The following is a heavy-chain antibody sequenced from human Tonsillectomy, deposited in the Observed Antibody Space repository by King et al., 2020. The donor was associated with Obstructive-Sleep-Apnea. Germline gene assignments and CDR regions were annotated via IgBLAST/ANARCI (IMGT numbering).Heavy chain of an antibody. V-gene: IGHV3-21*01. CDR1: GFTFSSYA. D-gene: IGHD1-26*01. J-gene: IGHJ4*02. Sequence: VQLVESGGGLVKPGGSLRLSCAASGFTFSSYAMSWVRQAPGKGLEWVSSISTTGNYIYYADSVKGRFTISRDTAKNSLYLQMNSLRGVATAVFYCARGFRIVGATAVDYWGQGTLVTVSS. CDR2: ISTTGNYI. CDR3: ARGFRIVGATAVDY.